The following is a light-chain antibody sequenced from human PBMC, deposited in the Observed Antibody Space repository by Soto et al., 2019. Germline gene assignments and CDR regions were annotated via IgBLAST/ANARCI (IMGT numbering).Light chain of an antibody. CDR1: SSNIGAPFD. CDR2: GNS. Sequence: QSVLTQPPSVSGAPGQRVTISCTGSSSNIGAPFDVHWYQQLPGTAPKLLIYGNSNRPSGVPDRFSGSKSGTSASLAITGLQAEDEADYYCQSYDSSLSGSYVFGTGTKVTVL. CDR3: QSYDSSLSGSYV. J-gene: IGLJ1*01. V-gene: IGLV1-40*01.